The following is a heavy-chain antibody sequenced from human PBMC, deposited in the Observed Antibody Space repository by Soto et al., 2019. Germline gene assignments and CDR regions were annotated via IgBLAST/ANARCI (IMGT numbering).Heavy chain of an antibody. CDR1: GYTFTGHY. CDR2: VNPNSGDT. Sequence: SVKVSCKASGYTFTGHYMHWVRQAPGQGLEWMGWVNPNSGDTDYAQTFKGRVTVTTDTSINTAYMELSSLRSDDTAVYYCARDLAALYDSSGYYLDFWGQGTLVTVSS. CDR3: ARDLAALYDSSGYYLDF. V-gene: IGHV1-2*02. J-gene: IGHJ4*02. D-gene: IGHD3-22*01.